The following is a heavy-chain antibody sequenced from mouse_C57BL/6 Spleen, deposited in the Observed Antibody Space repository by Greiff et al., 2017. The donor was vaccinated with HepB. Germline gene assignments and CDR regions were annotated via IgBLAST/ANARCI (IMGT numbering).Heavy chain of an antibody. D-gene: IGHD1-1*01. J-gene: IGHJ3*01. CDR1: GFTFSSYG. CDR3: ARQDTTERWFAY. Sequence: DVHLVESGGDLVKPGGSLKLSCAASGFTFSSYGMSWVRQTPDKRLEWVATISSGGSYTYYPDSVKGRFTISRDNAKNILYLQMSSLKSEDTAMYYCARQDTTERWFAYWGQGTLVTVSA. CDR2: ISSGGSYT. V-gene: IGHV5-6*01.